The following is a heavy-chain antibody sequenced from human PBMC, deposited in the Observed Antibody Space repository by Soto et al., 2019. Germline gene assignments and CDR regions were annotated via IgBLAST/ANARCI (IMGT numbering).Heavy chain of an antibody. Sequence: SETLSLTCAVYGGSFSGYYWSWIRQPPGKGLEWIGEINHSGSTNDNPSHKSRVTISVDTSKNQFSLKLSSVTAADTAVYYCARGRHQLLYSYYYYGMDVWGQGTTVTVSS. CDR2: INHSGST. J-gene: IGHJ6*02. CDR3: ARGRHQLLYSYYYYGMDV. D-gene: IGHD2-2*02. CDR1: GGSFSGYY. V-gene: IGHV4-34*01.